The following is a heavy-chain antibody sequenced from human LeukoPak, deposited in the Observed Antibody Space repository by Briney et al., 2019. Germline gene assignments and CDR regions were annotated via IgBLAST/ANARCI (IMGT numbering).Heavy chain of an antibody. V-gene: IGHV3-23*01. J-gene: IGHJ6*03. D-gene: IGHD2-15*01. CDR2: ISGSGGTT. CDR3: AKGGARYCSGGSCSRWYYMDV. Sequence: SCKASGYTFTNYAMSWVRQAQGKGLEWVSSISGSGGTTYYADFLKGRFTISRDNSKNTLYLQMNSLRAEDTAVYYCAKGGARYCSGGSCSRWYYMDVWGKGTTVTVSS. CDR1: GYTFTNYA.